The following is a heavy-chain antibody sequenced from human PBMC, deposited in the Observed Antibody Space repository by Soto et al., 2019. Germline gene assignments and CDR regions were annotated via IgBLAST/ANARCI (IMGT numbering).Heavy chain of an antibody. V-gene: IGHV3-15*07. CDR2: IKSKTDGGTT. CDR3: TTRDGDHFDY. J-gene: IGHJ4*02. D-gene: IGHD4-17*01. CDR1: SVSNAW. Sequence: SVSNAWMNWVRQAPGKGLEWVGRIKSKTDGGTTDYAAPVKGSFTISRDDSKNTLYLQMNSLNTEDTAVYYCTTRDGDHFDYWGQGTLVTVSS.